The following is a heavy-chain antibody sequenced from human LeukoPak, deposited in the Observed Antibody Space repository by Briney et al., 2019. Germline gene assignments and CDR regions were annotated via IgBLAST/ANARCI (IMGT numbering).Heavy chain of an antibody. CDR1: GYSVSSVYF. D-gene: IGHD1-26*01. CDR2: IYHSWST. CDR3: ARGLVGSGRPIDY. Sequence: SHTLSLTCTVSGYSVSSVYFWGWIRRPPGKGLDWIGSIYHSWSTYYNPSLKSRVTISVDTSKNQFSLKLSSVTAADTAVYYCARGLVGSGRPIDYWGQGTLVTVSS. V-gene: IGHV4-38-2*02. J-gene: IGHJ4*02.